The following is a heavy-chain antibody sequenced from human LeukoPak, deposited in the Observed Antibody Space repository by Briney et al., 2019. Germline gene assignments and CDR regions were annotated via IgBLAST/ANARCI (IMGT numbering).Heavy chain of an antibody. CDR1: GFIFTNNA. CDR3: ATVMGSSPSTAYFAY. CDR2: ISNDGRHI. D-gene: IGHD6-6*01. J-gene: IGHJ4*02. V-gene: IGHV3-23*01. Sequence: GGSLRLSCGGTGFIFTNNAINWVRQTPGKGLEWLSAISNDGRHIYYTDSVKGRFTTSRDNSRNTVYLQMNGLRVEDTAVYYCATVMGSSPSTAYFAYWGRGTLVTVSS.